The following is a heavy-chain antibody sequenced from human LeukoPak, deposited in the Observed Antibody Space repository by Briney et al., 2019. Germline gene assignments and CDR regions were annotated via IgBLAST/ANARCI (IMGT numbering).Heavy chain of an antibody. CDR1: GGSISSYY. D-gene: IGHD3-10*01. J-gene: IGHJ6*02. V-gene: IGHV4-59*01. Sequence: SETLSLTCTVSGGSISSYYWSWIRQPPGKGLEWIGYIYYSGSTNYNPSLKSRVTISVDTSKNQFSLKLSSVTAADTAVYYCARDRILREYGYGMDVWGQGTTVIVSS. CDR3: ARDRILREYGYGMDV. CDR2: IYYSGST.